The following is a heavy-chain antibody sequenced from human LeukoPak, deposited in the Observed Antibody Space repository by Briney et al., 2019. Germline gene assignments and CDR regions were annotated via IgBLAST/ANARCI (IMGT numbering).Heavy chain of an antibody. CDR1: GFTFDDCA. D-gene: IGHD3-10*02. CDR2: ISWNSGTI. V-gene: IGHV3-9*03. J-gene: IGHJ3*02. Sequence: GGSLRLSCAASGFTFDDCAMHWVRQAPGKGLEWVSGISWNSGTIAYADSVKGRFTISRDNAKNSLYLQMSSLRAEYMALYYCAKDLGVLCCRGNACDIWGQGTMVTVSS. CDR3: AKDLGVLCCRGNACDI.